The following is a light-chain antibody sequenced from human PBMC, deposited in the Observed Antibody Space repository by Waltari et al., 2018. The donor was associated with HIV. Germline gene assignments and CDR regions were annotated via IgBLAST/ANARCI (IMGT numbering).Light chain of an antibody. V-gene: IGKV4-1*01. CDR1: TTIFYSSKNKNY. Sequence: IVMTQSPDSLALSLGERGTINCMYSTTIFYSSKNKNYLAWYQQKPGQTPKLLIYWASTRDSGVPDRFTGSGSGTYFTLTINSLQSEDVATYFCQQYYTTPPTFGQGTKVEVK. CDR3: QQYYTTPPT. J-gene: IGKJ1*01. CDR2: WAS.